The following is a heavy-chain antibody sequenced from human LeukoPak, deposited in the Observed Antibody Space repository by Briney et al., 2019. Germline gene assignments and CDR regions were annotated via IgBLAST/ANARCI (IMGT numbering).Heavy chain of an antibody. D-gene: IGHD3-22*01. CDR1: GFNVTSRY. CDR3: AKDLSLTYYDSSGYPTRGAFDI. J-gene: IGHJ3*02. V-gene: IGHV3-53*01. Sequence: GGSLRLSCAATGFNVTSRYMSWVRQAPGKGLEWVSLIYFCGWTYSADSVKGRFTSSGDNSKNTLYLQMNSLRAEETAVYYCAKDLSLTYYDSSGYPTRGAFDIWGQGTMVTVSS. CDR2: IYFCGWT.